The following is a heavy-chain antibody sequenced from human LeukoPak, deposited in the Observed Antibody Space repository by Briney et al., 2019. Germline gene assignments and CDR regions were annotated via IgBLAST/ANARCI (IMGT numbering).Heavy chain of an antibody. CDR3: ASNPPNTGDFYY. CDR1: GYTFTNLD. D-gene: IGHD1-1*01. V-gene: IGHV1-8*01. CDR2: MSPNSGDT. J-gene: IGHJ4*02. Sequence: ASVKVSCKTSGYTFTNLDINWLRQAPGQGLEWMGWMSPNSGDTGYAQKFQGRVSMTRDTSISTAYMELSSLRSEDTAVYYCASNPPNTGDFYYWGLGSLVTVSS.